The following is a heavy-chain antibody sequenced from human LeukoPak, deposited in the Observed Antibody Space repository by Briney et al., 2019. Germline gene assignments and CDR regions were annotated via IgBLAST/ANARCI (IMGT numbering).Heavy chain of an antibody. Sequence: SETLSLTCAVYGGSFSGYYWSWIRQPPGKGLEWIGEINHSGSTNYNPSLKSRVTISVDTSKNQFSLKLSSVTAADTAVYYCARDPYGGNPPFDYWGQGTQVTVSS. J-gene: IGHJ4*02. V-gene: IGHV4-34*01. CDR3: ARDPYGGNPPFDY. D-gene: IGHD4-23*01. CDR2: INHSGST. CDR1: GGSFSGYY.